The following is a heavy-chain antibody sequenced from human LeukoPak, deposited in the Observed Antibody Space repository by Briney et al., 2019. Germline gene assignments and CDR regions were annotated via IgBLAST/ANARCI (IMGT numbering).Heavy chain of an antibody. V-gene: IGHV3-9*01. CDR2: ISWNSGSI. Sequence: GGSLRLSCAASGFTFDDYVMHWVRQAPGKGLEWVSGISWNSGSIGYADSVKGRFTVSRDNAKNSLYLQMNSLRAEDTALYYCAKLEGYSSSPKAFDIWGQGTMVTVSS. CDR1: GFTFDDYV. D-gene: IGHD6-13*01. CDR3: AKLEGYSSSPKAFDI. J-gene: IGHJ3*02.